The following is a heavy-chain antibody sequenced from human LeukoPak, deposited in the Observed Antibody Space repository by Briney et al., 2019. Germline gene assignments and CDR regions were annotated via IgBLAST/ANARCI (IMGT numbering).Heavy chain of an antibody. CDR3: ARGYSSGWYYYFDY. Sequence: ASVKLSCKASGGTFSSYAISWVRQAPGQGLEWMGGIIPIFGTANYAQKFQGRVTITADESTSTAYMEPSSLRSEDTAVYYCARGYSSGWYYYFDYWGQGTLVTVSS. V-gene: IGHV1-69*13. CDR1: GGTFSSYA. CDR2: IIPIFGTA. D-gene: IGHD6-19*01. J-gene: IGHJ4*02.